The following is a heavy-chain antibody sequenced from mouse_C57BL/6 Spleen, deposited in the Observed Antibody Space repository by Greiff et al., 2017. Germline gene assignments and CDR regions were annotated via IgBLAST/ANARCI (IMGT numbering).Heavy chain of an antibody. CDR3: TTGDYDAGDY. CDR1: GFNIKDDY. V-gene: IGHV14-4*01. J-gene: IGHJ2*01. Sequence: EVKLQESGAELVRPGASVKLSCTASGFNIKDDYMHWVKQRPEQGLEWIGWIDPENGDTEYASKLQGKATITADTSSNTAYLQLSSLTSEDTAVYYWTTGDYDAGDYWGQGTTLTVSS. CDR2: IDPENGDT. D-gene: IGHD2-4*01.